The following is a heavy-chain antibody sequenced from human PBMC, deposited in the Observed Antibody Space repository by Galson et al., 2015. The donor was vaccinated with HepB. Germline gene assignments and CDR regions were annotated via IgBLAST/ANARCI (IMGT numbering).Heavy chain of an antibody. CDR1: GGTFSSYT. V-gene: IGHV1-69*02. J-gene: IGHJ6*02. D-gene: IGHD2-2*01. Sequence: SVKVSCKASGGTFSSYTISWVRQAPGQGLEWMGRIIPILGIANYAQKFQGRVTITADKSTSTAYMELSSLRSEDTAVYYCARVGEDIVVVPAANGDYYYGMDVWGQGTTVTVSS. CDR3: ARVGEDIVVVPAANGDYYYGMDV. CDR2: IIPILGIA.